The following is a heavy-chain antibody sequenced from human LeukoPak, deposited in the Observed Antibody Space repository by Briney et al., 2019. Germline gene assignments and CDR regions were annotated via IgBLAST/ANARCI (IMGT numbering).Heavy chain of an antibody. CDR2: ISAYNGNT. CDR1: GYTFTSYG. D-gene: IGHD4-17*01. V-gene: IGHV1-18*01. CDR3: ASGYGDMYYFDY. Sequence: EASVKVSCTASGYTFTSYGISWVRQAPGQGLEWMGWISAYNGNTNYARKLQGRVTMTTDTSTSTAYMELRSLRSDDTAVYYCASGYGDMYYFDYWGQGTLVTVSS. J-gene: IGHJ4*02.